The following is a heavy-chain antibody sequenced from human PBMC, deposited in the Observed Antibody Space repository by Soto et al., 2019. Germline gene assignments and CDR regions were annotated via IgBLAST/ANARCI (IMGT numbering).Heavy chain of an antibody. V-gene: IGHV3-23*01. CDR3: AKEPRDGNYYYYYMDV. J-gene: IGHJ6*03. CDR1: GFTFSSYA. Sequence: GGSLRLSCAASGFTFSSYAMSWARQAPGKGLEWVSAISGSGGSTYYADSVKGRFTISRDNSKNTLYLQMNSLRAEDTAVYYCAKEPRDGNYYYYYMDVWGKGTTVTVSS. CDR2: ISGSGGST.